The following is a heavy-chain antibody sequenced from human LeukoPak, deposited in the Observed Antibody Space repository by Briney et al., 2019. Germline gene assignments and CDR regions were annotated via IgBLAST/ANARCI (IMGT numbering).Heavy chain of an antibody. D-gene: IGHD2-2*01. Sequence: SETLSLTCAVYGGSFSGYYWSWIRQPPGKGLERIGEISHSGSTNYNPSLKSRVTISVDTSKNQFSLKLSSVTAADTAVYYCARGGSLPIVVVPAAKGPRWFDPWGQGTLVTVSS. CDR3: ARGGSLPIVVVPAAKGPRWFDP. J-gene: IGHJ5*02. CDR1: GGSFSGYY. V-gene: IGHV4-34*01. CDR2: ISHSGST.